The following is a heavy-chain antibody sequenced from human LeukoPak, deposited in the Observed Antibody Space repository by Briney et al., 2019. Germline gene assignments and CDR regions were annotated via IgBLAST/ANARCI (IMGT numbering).Heavy chain of an antibody. CDR2: IIPIFGTA. CDR3: ARERDIVLMVRYDSSGLPEPYAFDI. D-gene: IGHD2-8*01. Sequence: GASVKVSCKASGGACSSYAISWVRQAPGQGLEWMGGIIPIFGTANYAQKFQGRVTITTDESTSTAYRELSSLRSEDTAVYYCARERDIVLMVRYDSSGLPEPYAFDIWGQGTMVTVSS. V-gene: IGHV1-69*05. J-gene: IGHJ3*02. CDR1: GGACSSYA.